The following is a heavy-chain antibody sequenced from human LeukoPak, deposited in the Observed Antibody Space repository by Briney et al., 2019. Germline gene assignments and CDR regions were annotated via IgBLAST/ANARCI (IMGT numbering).Heavy chain of an antibody. CDR2: IYYSGST. CDR1: GGSVSSGSYY. CDR3: ARACSGGSCYSYTFDY. Sequence: SETLSLTCTVSGGSVSSGSYYWSWIRQGPGKGLEWIGYIYYSGSTNYNPSLKSRVTISVDTSKNQFSLKLSSVTAADTAVYYCARACSGGSCYSYTFDYWGQGTLVTVSS. V-gene: IGHV4-61*01. J-gene: IGHJ4*02. D-gene: IGHD2-15*01.